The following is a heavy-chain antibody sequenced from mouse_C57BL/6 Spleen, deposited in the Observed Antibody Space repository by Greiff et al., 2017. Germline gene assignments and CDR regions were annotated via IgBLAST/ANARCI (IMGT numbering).Heavy chain of an antibody. Sequence: EVQLQQSGPELVKPGASVKIPCKASGYTFTDYNMDWVKQSHGKSLEWIGDINPNNGGTIYNQKFKGKATLTVDKSSSTAYMELRSLTSEDTAVYYCARWRSSYRYFDVWGTGTTVTVSS. CDR2: INPNNGGT. D-gene: IGHD1-1*01. CDR3: ARWRSSYRYFDV. CDR1: GYTFTDYN. V-gene: IGHV1-18*01. J-gene: IGHJ1*03.